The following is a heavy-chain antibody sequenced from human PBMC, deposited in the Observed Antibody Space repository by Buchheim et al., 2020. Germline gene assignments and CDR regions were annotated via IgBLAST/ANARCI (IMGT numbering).Heavy chain of an antibody. J-gene: IGHJ5*02. Sequence: EFQLLDSGGGLVQPGGPLRLSCEASGFTFSNTDMSWVRQTPGRGLEWVSTISGDSENTYYADSVRGRFTISRDNSKNTVYLQLSSLRAADTALYYCAKNSGWFNTWGQGTL. CDR1: GFTFSNTD. V-gene: IGHV3-23*01. D-gene: IGHD1-26*01. CDR3: AKNSGWFNT. CDR2: ISGDSENT.